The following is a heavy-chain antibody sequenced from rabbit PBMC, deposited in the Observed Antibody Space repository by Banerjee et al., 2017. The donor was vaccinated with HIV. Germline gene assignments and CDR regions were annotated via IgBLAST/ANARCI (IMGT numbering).Heavy chain of an antibody. CDR1: GFDFSSNA. V-gene: IGHV1S45*01. Sequence: QEQLVESGGDLVKPGGSLTLTCKASGFDFSSNAMCWVRQAPGKGLEWIACIYAGSSGSTYYASWAKGRFTISKTSSTTVTLQMTSLTAADTATYFCARADVGDAGIDLWGPGTLVTVS. J-gene: IGHJ4*01. CDR2: IYAGSSGST. CDR3: ARADVGDAGIDL. D-gene: IGHD4-2*01.